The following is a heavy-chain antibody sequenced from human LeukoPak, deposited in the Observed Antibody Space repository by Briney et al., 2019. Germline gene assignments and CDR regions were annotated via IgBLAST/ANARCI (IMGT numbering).Heavy chain of an antibody. CDR3: ASSPNFSEAFDN. D-gene: IGHD2-8*01. J-gene: IGHJ4*02. CDR2: ISSRGSYI. Sequence: GGSLRLSCAASGFTFSTHSMNWVRQAPGKGLEWVSSISSRGSYIQYADSVRGRFTLSRDNAKNSLSLQMNSLRAEDTALYYCASSPNFSEAFDNWGRGTLVIVSS. CDR1: GFTFSTHS. V-gene: IGHV3-21*01.